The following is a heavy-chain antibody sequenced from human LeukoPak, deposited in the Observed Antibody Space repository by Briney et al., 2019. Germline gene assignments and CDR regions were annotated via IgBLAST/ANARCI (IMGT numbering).Heavy chain of an antibody. Sequence: KPSETLSLTCTVSGGSISSSSYYWGWIRQPPGKGLEWIGSIYYSGSTYYNPSLKSRVTISVDTSKNQFSLKLSSVTAADTAVYYCARMELQFTGQEVSMFSPLLFDYWGQGTLVTVSS. V-gene: IGHV4-39*01. CDR1: GGSISSSSYY. J-gene: IGHJ4*02. CDR2: IYYSGST. CDR3: ARMELQFTGQEVSMFSPLLFDY. D-gene: IGHD2/OR15-2a*01.